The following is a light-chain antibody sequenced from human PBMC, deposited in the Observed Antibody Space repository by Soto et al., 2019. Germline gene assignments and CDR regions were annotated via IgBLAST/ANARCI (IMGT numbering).Light chain of an antibody. Sequence: ERVMTQTPATLSASPGERVTLSCRASQSVASSVAWYQQKPGQAPRLILYGASTRATGFPARFSGSGSGTEFTLTISSLQSEDFAVYLCQQYHYWPITFGQGRRLEI. CDR3: QQYHYWPIT. CDR2: GAS. V-gene: IGKV3-15*01. J-gene: IGKJ5*01. CDR1: QSVASS.